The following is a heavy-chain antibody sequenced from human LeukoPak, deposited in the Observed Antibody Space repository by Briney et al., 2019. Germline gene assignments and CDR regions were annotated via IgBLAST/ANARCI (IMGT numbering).Heavy chain of an antibody. CDR1: GFTFSSYS. J-gene: IGHJ4*02. Sequence: GGSLRLSCAASGFTFSSYSMNWVRQAPGKGLEWVSSISSSSSYIYYADSVKGRFTISRDNAKNSLYLQMNSLRAEDTAVYYCARDSAGGGWRIWGQGTLVTVSS. CDR2: ISSSSSYI. V-gene: IGHV3-21*01. CDR3: ARDSAGGGWRI. D-gene: IGHD6-19*01.